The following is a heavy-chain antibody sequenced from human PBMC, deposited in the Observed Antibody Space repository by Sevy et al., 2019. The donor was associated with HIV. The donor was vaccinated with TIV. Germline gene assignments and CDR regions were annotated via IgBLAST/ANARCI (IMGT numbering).Heavy chain of an antibody. Sequence: GGSLRLSCAASGFTFSSYSTNWVRQAPGKGLEWVSYISSSSSTIYYADSVKGRFTISRDNAKNSLYLQMNSLRDEDTAVYYCAREGYDFWSGCVDVWGKGTTVTVSS. D-gene: IGHD3-3*01. CDR3: AREGYDFWSGCVDV. CDR2: ISSSSSTI. CDR1: GFTFSSYS. J-gene: IGHJ6*04. V-gene: IGHV3-48*02.